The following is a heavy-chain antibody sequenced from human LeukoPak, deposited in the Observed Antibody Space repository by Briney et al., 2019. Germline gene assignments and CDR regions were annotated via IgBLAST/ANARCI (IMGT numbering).Heavy chain of an antibody. CDR2: IYYSGST. D-gene: IGHD2-15*01. V-gene: IGHV4-61*01. Sequence: SETLSLTCTVSGGSVSSGSYYWSWIRQPPGKGLEWIGYIYYSGSTNYNPSLKSRVTISVDTSKNQFSLKLSSVTAADTAVYYCARGRVCSYWGQGTLVTVSS. CDR1: GGSVSSGSYY. CDR3: ARGRVCSY. J-gene: IGHJ4*02.